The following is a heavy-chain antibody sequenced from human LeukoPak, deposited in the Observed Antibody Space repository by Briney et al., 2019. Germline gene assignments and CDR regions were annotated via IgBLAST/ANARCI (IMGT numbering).Heavy chain of an antibody. CDR3: ARDCSSTSCP. J-gene: IGHJ5*02. D-gene: IGHD2-2*01. CDR2: IYYSGST. CDR1: GGSISSSSYY. Sequence: SETLSLTCTVSGGSISSSSYYWGWIRQPPGKGLEWIGYIYYSGSTNYNPSLKSRVTISVDTSKNQFSLKLSSVTAADTAVYYCARDCSSTSCPWGQGTLVTVSS. V-gene: IGHV4-61*01.